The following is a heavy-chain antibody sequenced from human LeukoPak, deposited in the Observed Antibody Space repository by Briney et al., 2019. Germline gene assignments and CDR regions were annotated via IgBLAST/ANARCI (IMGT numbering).Heavy chain of an antibody. V-gene: IGHV3-30*02. CDR1: GFTFSSYS. D-gene: IGHD5-18*01. J-gene: IGHJ4*02. Sequence: GGSLRLSCAASGFTFSSYSMNWVRQAPGKGLEWVAFIRYDGSNKYYADSVKGRFTISRDNSKNTLYLQMNSLRAEDTAVYYCAKADTAMVNSDFDYWGQGTLVTVSS. CDR2: IRYDGSNK. CDR3: AKADTAMVNSDFDY.